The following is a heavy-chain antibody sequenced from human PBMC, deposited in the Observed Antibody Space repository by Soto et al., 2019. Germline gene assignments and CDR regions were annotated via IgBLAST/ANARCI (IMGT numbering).Heavy chain of an antibody. CDR1: GYDFTAYD. J-gene: IGHJ6*02. CDR3: GRGPSPRAPAGGTPYYYAMDV. Sequence: GASGKVSCKASGYDFTAYDINWVRQASGQGLEWMGWMNPINGATGSARRFQGRVSMTRNTATGTAYLELTSLRSDDSAVYYCGRGPSPRAPAGGTPYYYAMDVWGQGTTVTV. V-gene: IGHV1-8*02. D-gene: IGHD6-13*01. CDR2: MNPINGAT.